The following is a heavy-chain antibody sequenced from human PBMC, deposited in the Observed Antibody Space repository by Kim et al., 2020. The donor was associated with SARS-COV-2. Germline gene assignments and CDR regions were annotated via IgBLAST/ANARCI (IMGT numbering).Heavy chain of an antibody. J-gene: IGHJ5*02. CDR3: ARRDTSWFDP. CDR2: VHNSGKA. Sequence: SETLSLTCSVSGGSINTFSYFWDWIRQPPGKGLEWIVYVHNSGKAYYNLSLKSRVTTSVDTSKNQFSLKLSSVTAADTAVYYCARRDTSWFDPWGQGTLVTVSS. V-gene: IGHV4-39*01. CDR1: GGSINTFSYF.